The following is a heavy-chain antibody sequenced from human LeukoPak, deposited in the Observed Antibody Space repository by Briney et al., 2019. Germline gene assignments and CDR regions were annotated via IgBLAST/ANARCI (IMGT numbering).Heavy chain of an antibody. J-gene: IGHJ6*03. Sequence: SETLSLTCTVSGGSISSYYWSWIRQPPGKGLEWIGYIYYSGSTNYNPSLKSRVTISVDTSKNQFSLKLSSVTAADTAVYYCARTETAMTNYYYYMDVWGKGTTVTIPS. CDR2: IYYSGST. V-gene: IGHV4-59*01. CDR3: ARTETAMTNYYYYMDV. D-gene: IGHD5-18*01. CDR1: GGSISSYY.